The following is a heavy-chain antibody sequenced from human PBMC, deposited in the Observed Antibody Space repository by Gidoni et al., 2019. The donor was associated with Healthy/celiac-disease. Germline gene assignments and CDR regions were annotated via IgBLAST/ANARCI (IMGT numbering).Heavy chain of an antibody. V-gene: IGHV5-51*01. J-gene: IGHJ3*02. CDR1: GYTFANYG. CDR2: IFPSDSDT. D-gene: IGHD3-22*01. CDR3: AVRTYYDDNSCYYPGGDAFDI. Sequence: EMQLLQSGAEVKKPGESRQISCKGSGYTFANYGIGRVSQMPGKGLGWMGIIFPSDSDTRCSPSFQGQVTRSVDKSISTAYHQWSSLKSSDTAMYYCAVRTYYDDNSCYYPGGDAFDIWGQGTKVTVSS.